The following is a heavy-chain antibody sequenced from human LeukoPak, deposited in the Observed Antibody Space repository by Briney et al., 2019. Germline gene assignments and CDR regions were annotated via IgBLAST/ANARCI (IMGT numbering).Heavy chain of an antibody. CDR2: ISTSSRYI. V-gene: IGHV3-21*01. Sequence: PGGSLRLSCAASGFTFSSYAFHWVRQAPGKGLEWVSSISTSSRYIYYADSVKGRFTISRDNAKNSLYLQMNSLRAEDTAVYYCARDLGGWFDPWGQGTLVTVSS. CDR1: GFTFSSYA. CDR3: ARDLGGWFDP. J-gene: IGHJ5*02. D-gene: IGHD2-15*01.